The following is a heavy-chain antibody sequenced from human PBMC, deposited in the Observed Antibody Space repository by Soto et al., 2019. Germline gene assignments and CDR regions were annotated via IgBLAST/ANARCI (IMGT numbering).Heavy chain of an antibody. CDR2: IVYDGSTQ. CDR1: GFTFSRYA. Sequence: QVQVMESGGGVVQPGRSLRLSCAASGFTFSRYAMHWVRQAPGKGLEWVSVIVYDGSTQYYADSVKGRFTISRDNSKNKVNLQMKSLRAEDRAVYYCARGDLVGGVVDYYNMDVWGQGTTVTVSS. J-gene: IGHJ6*02. V-gene: IGHV3-30*04. D-gene: IGHD3-10*01. CDR3: ARGDLVGGVVDYYNMDV.